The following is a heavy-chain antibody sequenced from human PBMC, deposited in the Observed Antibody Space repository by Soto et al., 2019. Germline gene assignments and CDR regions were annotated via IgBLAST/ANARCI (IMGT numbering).Heavy chain of an antibody. Sequence: SGPTLVNPTQTLTLTCTFSGFSLSTSGMCVSWIRQPPGKALEWLALIDWADDKYYSTSLKTRLTISKDTSKNQVVLTMYKMDPVDTAKYYCERMGAKNAFDCWGQGTMVAV. CDR1: GFSLSTSGMC. J-gene: IGHJ3*01. CDR3: ERMGAKNAFDC. V-gene: IGHV2-70*01. CDR2: IDWADDK. D-gene: IGHD1-26*01.